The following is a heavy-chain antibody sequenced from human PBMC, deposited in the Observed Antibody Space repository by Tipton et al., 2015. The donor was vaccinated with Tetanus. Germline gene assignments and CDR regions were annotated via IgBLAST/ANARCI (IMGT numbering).Heavy chain of an antibody. CDR1: GGSFSGYY. Sequence: TLSLTCAVYGGSFSGYYWSWIRQPPGKGLEWIGEINHGGSTNYNPSLKSRVTISVDTSKNQFSLKLSSVTAADTAVYYCARGRTVINNWFDPWGQGTLVTVSS. CDR2: INHGGST. CDR3: ARGRTVINNWFDP. V-gene: IGHV4-34*01. D-gene: IGHD4-11*01. J-gene: IGHJ5*02.